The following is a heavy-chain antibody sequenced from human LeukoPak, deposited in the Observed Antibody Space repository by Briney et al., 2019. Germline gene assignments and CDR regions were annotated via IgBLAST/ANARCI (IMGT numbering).Heavy chain of an antibody. J-gene: IGHJ4*02. D-gene: IGHD5-18*01. CDR3: ARHDSFIPY. CDR1: GFNFNYYA. CDR2: ISDNEGRT. Sequence: GGSLRLSCAASGFNFNYYAMSWVRQAPGKGLEWVSGISDNEGRTYYTASVKGRFTISRDSSKNTVYLQMNNLRVDDTAVYFCARHDSFIPYWGQGTLVTVSS. V-gene: IGHV3-23*01.